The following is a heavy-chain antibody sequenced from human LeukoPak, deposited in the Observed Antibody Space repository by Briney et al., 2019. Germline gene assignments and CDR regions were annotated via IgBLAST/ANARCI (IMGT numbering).Heavy chain of an antibody. D-gene: IGHD3-3*01. V-gene: IGHV1-2*02. Sequence: ASVKVSCKASGYTFTGYYMHWVRQAPGQGLEWMGWINPNSGGTNYAQKLQGRVTMTRDTSISTAYMELSRLRSDDTAVYYCARVPGLRFLGPRTYYFDYWGQGTLVTVSS. CDR3: ARVPGLRFLGPRTYYFDY. CDR1: GYTFTGYY. J-gene: IGHJ4*02. CDR2: INPNSGGT.